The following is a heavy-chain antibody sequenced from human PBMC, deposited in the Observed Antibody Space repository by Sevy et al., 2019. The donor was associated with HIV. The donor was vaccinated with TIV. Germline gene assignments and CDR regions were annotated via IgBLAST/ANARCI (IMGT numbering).Heavy chain of an antibody. CDR2: IKSDGSDK. CDR1: GFTFSAYW. J-gene: IGHJ4*02. CDR3: AQETVGRFDS. Sequence: GGPLRLSCAASGFTFSAYWMNWVRQAPGKGLEWVANIKSDGSDKHYVDSVEGRFTISRDNAKNSLYLQMNSLGVEDTAVYYCAQETVGRFDSWGQGTLVTVSS. V-gene: IGHV3-7*01. D-gene: IGHD3-16*01.